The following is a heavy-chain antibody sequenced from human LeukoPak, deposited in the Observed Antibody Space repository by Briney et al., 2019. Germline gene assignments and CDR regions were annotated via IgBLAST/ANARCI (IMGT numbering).Heavy chain of an antibody. V-gene: IGHV4-4*07. CDR1: GGSISSYC. D-gene: IGHD3-10*01. CDR2: IYTSGST. CDR3: TRSRLWFATR. Sequence: SETLSLTCTVSGGSISSYCWSWIRQPAGKGLEWIGRIYTSGSTNYNSSLKSRVTMSVDTSKNQFSLKLSSVTAADTAVYYCTRSRLWFATRWGQGTLVTVSS. J-gene: IGHJ4*02.